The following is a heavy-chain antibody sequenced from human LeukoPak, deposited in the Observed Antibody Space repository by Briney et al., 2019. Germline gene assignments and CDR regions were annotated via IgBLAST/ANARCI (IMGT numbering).Heavy chain of an antibody. D-gene: IGHD4-23*01. CDR2: ISSSSSYI. CDR1: GFTFSSYS. CDR3: AKVTDYGGNPLDAFDI. Sequence: PGGSLRLSCAASGFTFSSYSMNWVRQAPGKGLEWVSSISSSSSYIYYADSVKGRFTISRDNSKNTLYLQMNSLRAEDTAVYYCAKVTDYGGNPLDAFDIWGQGTMVTVSS. J-gene: IGHJ3*02. V-gene: IGHV3-21*04.